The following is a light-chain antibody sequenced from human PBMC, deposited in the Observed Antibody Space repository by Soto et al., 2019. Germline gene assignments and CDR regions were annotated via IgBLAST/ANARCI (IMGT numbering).Light chain of an antibody. V-gene: IGLV2-8*01. CDR2: EVS. CDR1: SSDVGAYNY. CDR3: SSYAGSSTV. J-gene: IGLJ1*01. Sequence: QSVLTQPPPASGSPGQSVTISCTGTSSDVGAYNYVSWYQQHPGKAPKLMIYEVSYRPSGVPDRFSGSKSGNTSSLTVSGLQAEDEADYCCSSYAGSSTVFGTGTKVTVL.